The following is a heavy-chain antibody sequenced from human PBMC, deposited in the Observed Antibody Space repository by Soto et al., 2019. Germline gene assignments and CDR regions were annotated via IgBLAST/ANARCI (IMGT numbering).Heavy chain of an antibody. V-gene: IGHV3-49*03. CDR1: GFTFGDYA. CDR2: IRSKAYGKTT. J-gene: IGHJ6*02. Sequence: GGSLSLSCTCSGFTFGDYAISWSRQAPGKGLEWVGVIRSKAYGKTTDYAASVKGRFTILRDDSKNIAYLQLNSLQSEDTGVYYCTRYPYNRRYSYFGMDVWGHGITVAVSS. CDR3: TRYPYNRRYSYFGMDV. D-gene: IGHD1-1*01.